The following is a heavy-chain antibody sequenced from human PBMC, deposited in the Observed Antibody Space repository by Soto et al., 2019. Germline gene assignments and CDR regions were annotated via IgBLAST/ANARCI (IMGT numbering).Heavy chain of an antibody. CDR1: GFTFSSYG. V-gene: IGHV3-30*18. J-gene: IGHJ4*02. CDR3: AKDRSSSWYRELDY. CDR2: ISYDGSNK. Sequence: GGSLRLSCAASGFTFSSYGMHWVRQAPGKGLEWVAVISYDGSNKYYADSVKGRFTISRDNSKNTLYLQMNSLRAEDTAVYYCAKDRSSSWYRELDYWGQGTLVTVSS. D-gene: IGHD6-13*01.